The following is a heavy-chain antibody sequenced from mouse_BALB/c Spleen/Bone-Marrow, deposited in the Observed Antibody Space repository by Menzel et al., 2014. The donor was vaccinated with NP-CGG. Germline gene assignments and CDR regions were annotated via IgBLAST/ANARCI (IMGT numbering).Heavy chain of an antibody. Sequence: EVQLQQSGPELVKPGASVKVSCKASGYSFTDYNMHWVKQSHGQSLEWIGYIDPYNGGTSYNQKFKGKATLTVDKSSSTAFMQLNSLTSEDTAVYYCARLGDYYLFYAVDYWDQRTSVTVSS. V-gene: IGHV1S135*01. J-gene: IGHJ4*01. CDR3: ARLGDYYLFYAVDY. D-gene: IGHD1-1*01. CDR2: IDPYNGGT. CDR1: GYSFTDYN.